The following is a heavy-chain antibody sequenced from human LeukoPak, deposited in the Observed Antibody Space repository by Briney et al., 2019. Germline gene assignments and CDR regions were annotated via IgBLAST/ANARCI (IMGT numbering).Heavy chain of an antibody. CDR2: IYISGST. Sequence: SETLSLTCTVSGDSITSGSHYWGWIRQPPGKGLEWIGRIYISGSTNYNPSLKSRVTISVDTSKNQFSLKLSSVTAADTAVYYCARAGYDFWSGSIGKTYAFDIWGQGTMVTAAS. J-gene: IGHJ3*02. D-gene: IGHD3-3*01. CDR1: GDSITSGSHY. CDR3: ARAGYDFWSGSIGKTYAFDI. V-gene: IGHV4-61*02.